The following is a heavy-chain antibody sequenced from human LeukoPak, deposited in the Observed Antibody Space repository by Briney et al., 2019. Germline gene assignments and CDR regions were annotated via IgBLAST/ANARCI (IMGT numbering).Heavy chain of an antibody. V-gene: IGHV4-39*01. Sequence: SETLSLTCTVSGGSISSSSYYWGWIRQPPGEGLEWIGSIYYSGSTYYNPSLKSRVTISVDTSKNQFSLKLSSVTAADTAVYYCARHKYYFDYWGQGTLVTVSS. J-gene: IGHJ4*02. CDR2: IYYSGST. CDR3: ARHKYYFDY. CDR1: GGSISSSSYY.